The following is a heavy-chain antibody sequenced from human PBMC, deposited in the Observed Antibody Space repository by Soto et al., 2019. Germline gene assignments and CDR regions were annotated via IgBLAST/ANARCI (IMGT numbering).Heavy chain of an antibody. CDR1: GFTVSSNY. D-gene: IGHD3-9*01. CDR2: IYSGGST. Sequence: EVQLVESGGGLVQPGGSLRLSCAASGFTVSSNYMSWVRQAPGKGLEWVSVIYSGGSTYYADSVKGRFTISRDNPKNTLYLQMNSLRAEDTAVYYCARSPVLRYFDWSTYYFDYWGQGTLVTVSS. CDR3: ARSPVLRYFDWSTYYFDY. V-gene: IGHV3-66*01. J-gene: IGHJ4*02.